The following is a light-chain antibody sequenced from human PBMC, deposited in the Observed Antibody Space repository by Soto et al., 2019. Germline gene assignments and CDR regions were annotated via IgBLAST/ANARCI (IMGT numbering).Light chain of an antibody. CDR2: AAS. CDR1: QDIRYF. CDR3: QQANNFPWT. V-gene: IGKV1-12*01. J-gene: IGKJ1*01. Sequence: DIQMSQSPASVAACLGGRVTIRCRASQDIRYFLAWYQQKPGKAPKLLIHAASSLQSGVPSRFSGSGSGTDFTLTISSLQPEDFATYFCQQANNFPWTFGQGTKVDIK.